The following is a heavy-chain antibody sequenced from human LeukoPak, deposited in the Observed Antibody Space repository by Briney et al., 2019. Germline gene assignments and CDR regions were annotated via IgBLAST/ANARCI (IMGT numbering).Heavy chain of an antibody. CDR2: INHSGST. CDR3: AREPSTGDYFDY. CDR1: GGSFSGYY. Sequence: SETLSLTCAVYGGSFSGYYWSWIRQPPGKGLEWIGEINHSGSTNYNPSLKSRVTISVDTSKNQFSLKLSSVTAADTAVYYCAREPSTGDYFDYWGQGTLVTVSS. J-gene: IGHJ4*02. V-gene: IGHV4-34*01. D-gene: IGHD5/OR15-5a*01.